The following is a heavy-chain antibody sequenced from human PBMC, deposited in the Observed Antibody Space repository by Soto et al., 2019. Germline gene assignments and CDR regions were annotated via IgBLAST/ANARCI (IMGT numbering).Heavy chain of an antibody. D-gene: IGHD6-13*01. V-gene: IGHV4-39*01. CDR3: ARLDSSSWATLDY. CDR2: IYYSGST. CDR1: GGSISSSSYY. J-gene: IGHJ4*02. Sequence: SETLSLTCTVSGGSISSSSYYWGWIRQPPGKGLEWIGSIYYSGSTYYNPSLKSRVTISVDTSKNQFSLKLSSVTAADTAVYYCARLDSSSWATLDYWGQGTLVTVSS.